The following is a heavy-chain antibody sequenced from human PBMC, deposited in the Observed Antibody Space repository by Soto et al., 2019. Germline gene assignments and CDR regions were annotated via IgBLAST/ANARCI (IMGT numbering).Heavy chain of an antibody. J-gene: IGHJ4*02. CDR2: ISSSSSYT. V-gene: IGHV3-11*06. CDR3: ARDGYSSSWDKFDY. CDR1: GFTFSDYY. Sequence: QVQLVESGGGLVKPGGSLRLSRAASGFTFSDYYMSWIRQAPGKGLEWVSYISSSSSYTNYADSVKGRFTISRDNAKNSLYLQMNSVRAEDTAVYYCARDGYSSSWDKFDYWGQGTLVTVSS. D-gene: IGHD6-13*01.